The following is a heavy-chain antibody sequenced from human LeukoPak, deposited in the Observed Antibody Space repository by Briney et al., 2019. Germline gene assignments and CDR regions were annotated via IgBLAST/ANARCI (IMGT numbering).Heavy chain of an antibody. V-gene: IGHV3-23*01. CDR1: GFTFSSYA. D-gene: IGHD2-2*02. CDR2: ISGSGGST. Sequence: GGSLRLSCAASGFTFSSYAMSWVRQAPGKGLEWVSAISGSGGSTYYADSVKGRFTISRDNSKNTLYLQMNSLRAEDTAVYYCAKGAHCSSTSCYTHFDYWGQGTLVTVSS. J-gene: IGHJ4*02. CDR3: AKGAHCSSTSCYTHFDY.